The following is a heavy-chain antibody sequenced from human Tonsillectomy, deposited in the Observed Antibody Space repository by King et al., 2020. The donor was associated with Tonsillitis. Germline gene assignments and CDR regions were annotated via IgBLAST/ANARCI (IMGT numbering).Heavy chain of an antibody. CDR2: ISSTGSYT. D-gene: IGHD2-2*01. V-gene: IGHV3-11*05. CDR3: ARERCPIRSCYGCFDY. Sequence: VQLVESGGGLVKPGGSLRLSCTASGFTFGDYYMSWIRQAPGKGLEWLSYISSTGSYTNYADSVKGRFIVSRDNAKNSLYLQMNSLRAEDTAVYYCARERCPIRSCYGCFDYWRQGTLVTVPS. CDR1: GFTFGDYY. J-gene: IGHJ4*02.